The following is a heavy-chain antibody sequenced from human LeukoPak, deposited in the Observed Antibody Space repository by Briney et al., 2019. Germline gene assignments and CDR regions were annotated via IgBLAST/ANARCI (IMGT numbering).Heavy chain of an antibody. D-gene: IGHD4-17*01. Sequence: GSSVKFSCKASGGPFSSYAISWVRPAPGQGLEWMGRIIPILGIANYAQKFQGRVTITADKSTSTAYMELSSLRSEDTAVYYCARETVSLRGAFDIWGQGTMVTVSS. CDR1: GGPFSSYA. CDR2: IIPILGIA. CDR3: ARETVSLRGAFDI. J-gene: IGHJ3*02. V-gene: IGHV1-69*04.